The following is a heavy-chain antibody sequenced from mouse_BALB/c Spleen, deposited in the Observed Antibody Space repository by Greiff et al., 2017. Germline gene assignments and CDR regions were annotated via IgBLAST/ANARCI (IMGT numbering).Heavy chain of an antibody. Sequence: EVKLVESGGDLVKPGGSLKLSCAASGFTFSSYGMSWVRQTPDKRLEWVATISSGGSYTYYPDSVKGRFTISRDNAKNTLYLQMSSLKSEDTAMYYCTRDQDYGSSSWFAYWGQGTLVTVSA. D-gene: IGHD1-1*01. CDR3: TRDQDYGSSSWFAY. J-gene: IGHJ3*01. CDR2: ISSGGSYT. CDR1: GFTFSSYG. V-gene: IGHV5-6*01.